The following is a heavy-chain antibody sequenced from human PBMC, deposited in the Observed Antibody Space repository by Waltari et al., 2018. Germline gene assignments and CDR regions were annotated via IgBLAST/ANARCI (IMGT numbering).Heavy chain of an antibody. CDR3: AREGCSGGSCFDY. V-gene: IGHV3-21*01. D-gene: IGHD2-15*01. CDR2: ISSSSSYI. Sequence: EVQLVESGGGLVKPGGSLRLSCAASGFTFSSYSMNWVRRAPGKGLEWVSSISSSSSYIYYADSVKGRFTISRDNAKNSLYLQMNSLRAEDTAVYYCAREGCSGGSCFDYWGQGTLVTVSS. J-gene: IGHJ4*02. CDR1: GFTFSSYS.